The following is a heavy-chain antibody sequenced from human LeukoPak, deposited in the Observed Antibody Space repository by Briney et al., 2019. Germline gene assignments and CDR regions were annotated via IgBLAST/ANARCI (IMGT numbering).Heavy chain of an antibody. J-gene: IGHJ4*02. CDR3: ARDSAEWELRFGHFDY. V-gene: IGHV1-18*01. CDR2: ISAYNGNT. Sequence: ASVKVSCKASGYTFTSYGISWVRQAPGQGLEWMGWISAYNGNTNYAQKLQGRVTMTTDTSTSTAYMELRSLRSDDTAVYYCARDSAEWELRFGHFDYWGQGTLVTVSS. D-gene: IGHD1-26*01. CDR1: GYTFTSYG.